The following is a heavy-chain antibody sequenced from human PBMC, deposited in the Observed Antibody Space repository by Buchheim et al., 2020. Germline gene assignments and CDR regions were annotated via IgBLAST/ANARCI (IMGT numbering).Heavy chain of an antibody. J-gene: IGHJ6*02. D-gene: IGHD3-3*01. CDR2: IWYDGSNK. CDR1: GFTFCIYX. CDR3: ARWKGPYDFWSGYYTHYYYYGMDV. Sequence: QVQLVESGGGVVQPWRSLRLSCSASGFTFCIYXMHWVRQSPGKGLEWVAVIWYDGSNKYYADSVKGRFTXSRDNSKNTLYMQMNSLRAEDTAVYYCARWKGPYDFWSGYYTHYYYYGMDVWGQGTT. V-gene: IGHV3-33*01.